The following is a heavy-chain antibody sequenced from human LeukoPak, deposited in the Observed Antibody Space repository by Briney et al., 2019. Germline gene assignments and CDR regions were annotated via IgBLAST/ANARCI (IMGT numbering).Heavy chain of an antibody. V-gene: IGHV3-23*01. D-gene: IGHD1-14*01. J-gene: IGHJ4*02. Sequence: GGSLRLSCAASGFTFSSYAMSWVRQAPGKGLEWVSAISGSGGSTYYADSVKGRFTNSRDNSKNTLYLQMNSLRAEDTAVYYCAKDHGITGTTGIDYWGQGTLVTVSS. CDR1: GFTFSSYA. CDR2: ISGSGGST. CDR3: AKDHGITGTTGIDY.